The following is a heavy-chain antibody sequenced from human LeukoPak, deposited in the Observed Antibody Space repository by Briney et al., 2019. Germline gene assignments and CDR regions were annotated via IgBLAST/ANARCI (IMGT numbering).Heavy chain of an antibody. CDR3: ARADGVSWYDY. CDR2: ISSDGGHT. D-gene: IGHD6-13*01. V-gene: IGHV3-64*01. J-gene: IGHJ4*02. Sequence: PGGSLRLSCAASGFTFSSYAMHWVRQAPGKGLEYVSAISSDGGHTYYANSVKGRFTISRDNSRNTLYLQMGSLRVEDMAVYYCARADGVSWYDYWGQGTLVTVSS. CDR1: GFTFSSYA.